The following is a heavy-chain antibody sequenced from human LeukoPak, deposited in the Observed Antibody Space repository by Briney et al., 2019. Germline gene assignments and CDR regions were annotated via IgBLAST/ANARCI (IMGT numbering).Heavy chain of an antibody. CDR3: ARRGDYYYDNAFDI. J-gene: IGHJ3*02. Sequence: PGGSLRLSCAASGFTFSSYSMNWVRQAPGKGLEWVSSISSSSSYIYYADSVKGRLTISRDNAKNSLYLQMNSPRAEDTAVYYCARRGDYYYDNAFDIWGQGTMVTVSS. CDR1: GFTFSSYS. D-gene: IGHD3-22*01. CDR2: ISSSSSYI. V-gene: IGHV3-21*01.